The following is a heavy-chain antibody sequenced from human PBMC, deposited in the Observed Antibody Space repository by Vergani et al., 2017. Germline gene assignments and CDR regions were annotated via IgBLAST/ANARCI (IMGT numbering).Heavy chain of an antibody. CDR3: AREGKCYYDSSGYSHFDY. Sequence: QVQLVQSGAEVKKPGSSVKVSCKASGGTFSSYAISWVRQAPGQGLEWMGGIIPIFGTANYAQKFQGRVTITADESTSTAYMELSSLRSEDTAGYYGAREGKCYYDSSGYSHFDYWGQGTLVTVSS. V-gene: IGHV1-69*01. CDR1: GGTFSSYA. J-gene: IGHJ4*02. D-gene: IGHD3-22*01. CDR2: IIPIFGTA.